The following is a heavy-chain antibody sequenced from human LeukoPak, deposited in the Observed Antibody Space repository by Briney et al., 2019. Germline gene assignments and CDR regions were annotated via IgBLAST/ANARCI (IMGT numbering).Heavy chain of an antibody. Sequence: SETLSLTCTVSGGSISSGGYSWSWIRQHPGKGLEWIGYIYYSGSTYYNPSLKSRVTISVDTSKNQFSLKLSSVTAADTAVYYCARGTPPRYFDYWGQGTLVTVSS. CDR3: ARGTPPRYFDY. V-gene: IGHV4-31*03. J-gene: IGHJ4*02. CDR2: IYYSGST. CDR1: GGSISSGGYS. D-gene: IGHD1-14*01.